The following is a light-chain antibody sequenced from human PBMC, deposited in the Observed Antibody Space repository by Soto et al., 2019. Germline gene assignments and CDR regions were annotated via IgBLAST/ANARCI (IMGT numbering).Light chain of an antibody. CDR2: DAS. J-gene: IGKJ1*01. V-gene: IGKV1-5*01. CDR3: QQYKSYPST. Sequence: DIQMTQFPSTLSASVGDRVTITCRASQSISSWLAWYQQKPGKAPKLLIYDASSLESGVPSRFSGSGSGTEFTLTISSLQPDDFATFYCQQYKSYPSTFGQGTKV. CDR1: QSISSW.